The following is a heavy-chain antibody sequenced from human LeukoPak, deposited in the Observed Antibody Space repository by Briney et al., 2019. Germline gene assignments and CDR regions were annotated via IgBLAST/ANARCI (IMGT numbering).Heavy chain of an antibody. CDR3: ARDASSSWYFHYYMDV. V-gene: IGHV3-30*01. CDR1: GFTFSSYA. J-gene: IGHJ6*03. Sequence: QPGGSLRLSCAASGFTFSSYAMHWVRQAPGKGLEWVAVISYDGMNKYYADSVKGRFTISRDNSKNTLFLQVNSLRPEDTAVYYCARDASSSWYFHYYMDVWGKGTTVTVSS. CDR2: ISYDGMNK. D-gene: IGHD6-13*01.